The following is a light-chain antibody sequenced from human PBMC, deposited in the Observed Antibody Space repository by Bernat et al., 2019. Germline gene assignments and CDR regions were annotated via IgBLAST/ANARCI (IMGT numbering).Light chain of an antibody. CDR2: DVS. Sequence: QSALTQPRSVSGSPGQSITISCTGTSSDIGGYTYVSCYQQHPGKAPKLVIYDVSNRPSRVSDRFSGSKSGNTASLTISGLHAEDEADYYCSSYTSSGTCVFGTGTKVTVL. J-gene: IGLJ1*01. CDR1: SSDIGGYTY. V-gene: IGLV2-14*03. CDR3: SSYTSSGTCV.